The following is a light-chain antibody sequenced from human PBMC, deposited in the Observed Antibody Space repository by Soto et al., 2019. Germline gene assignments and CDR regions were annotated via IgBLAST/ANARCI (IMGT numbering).Light chain of an antibody. CDR3: QQYDNLPLT. CDR1: QDISNY. V-gene: IGKV1-33*01. CDR2: DAS. J-gene: IGKJ4*01. Sequence: DIHMTQSPSSLSASVGDRVTITCQASQDISNYLNWYQQKPGKAPKLLIYDASNLETGVPSRFSGSGSGTDFTFTISSLQPEDIATYYCQQYDNLPLTFGGGTKVHIK.